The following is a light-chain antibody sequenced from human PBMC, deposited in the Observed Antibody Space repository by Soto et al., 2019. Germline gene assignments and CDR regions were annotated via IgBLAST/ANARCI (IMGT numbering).Light chain of an antibody. J-gene: IGLJ2*01. Sequence: QSVLTQPPSVSGAPGQRVTISCTGSSSNIGAGYDVHWYQHLPGTAPKLLIYGNINRPSGVPDRFSASKSGTSVSLAITGLQAEDEADYYCQSYDSSLSGVVFGGGTKLTVL. CDR3: QSYDSSLSGVV. V-gene: IGLV1-40*01. CDR1: SSNIGAGYD. CDR2: GNI.